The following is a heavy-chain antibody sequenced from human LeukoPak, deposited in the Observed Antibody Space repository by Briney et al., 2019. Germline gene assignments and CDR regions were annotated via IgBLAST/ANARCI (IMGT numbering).Heavy chain of an antibody. CDR3: ARDGGYPLGAFDI. CDR2: IYYSGGA. V-gene: IGHV4-59*01. D-gene: IGHD6-13*01. Sequence: KPSETLSLTCTVSGVSISSYYWSWIRQPPGKGLEWIGHIYYSGGANYNPSLKSRVPISLDTSRSQFSLKLSSVTAADTAVYYCARDGGYPLGAFDIWGLGAVVTVSS. J-gene: IGHJ3*02. CDR1: GVSISSYY.